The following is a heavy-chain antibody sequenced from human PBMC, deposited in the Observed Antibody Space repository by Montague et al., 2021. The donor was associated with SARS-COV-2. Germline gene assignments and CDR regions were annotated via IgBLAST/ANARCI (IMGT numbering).Heavy chain of an antibody. CDR3: ARSISSSGARDN. CDR2: IFYKGNT. V-gene: IGHV4-59*11. J-gene: IGHJ4*02. D-gene: IGHD3-22*01. Sequence: SETLSLTCTVSGGSLNKHYWSWIRKAPGKELEWLGNIFYKGNTNXXVFLWGRVSMSLDTPQNQFSLRLTSLTAADTAVCYCARSISSSGARDNWGQGILVTAS. CDR1: GGSLNKHY.